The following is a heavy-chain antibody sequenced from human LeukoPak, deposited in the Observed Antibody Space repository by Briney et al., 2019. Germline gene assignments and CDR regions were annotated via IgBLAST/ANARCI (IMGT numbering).Heavy chain of an antibody. Sequence: ASVKVSCKASGYTFTSYDINWVRQATGQGLEWMGWMNPNSGNTGYAQKFQGRVTMTRDTSTSTVYMELSSLRSEDTAVYYCARDSPVGATDYWGQGTLVTISS. D-gene: IGHD1-26*01. CDR2: MNPNSGNT. V-gene: IGHV1-8*01. J-gene: IGHJ4*02. CDR1: GYTFTSYD. CDR3: ARDSPVGATDY.